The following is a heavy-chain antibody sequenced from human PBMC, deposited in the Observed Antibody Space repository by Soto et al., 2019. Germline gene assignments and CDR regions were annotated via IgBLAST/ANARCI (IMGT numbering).Heavy chain of an antibody. Sequence: EVPLLESGGGLVQPGGSLRLSCAASGFTFSSYAMSWVRQAPGKGLEWVSAISGSGGSTYYADSVKGRFTISRDNSKNTLYLQMNSLRAEDTAVYYCAKKGPITMVRGVTRGGMDVWGQGTTVTVSS. CDR1: GFTFSSYA. J-gene: IGHJ6*02. CDR2: ISGSGGST. D-gene: IGHD3-10*01. V-gene: IGHV3-23*01. CDR3: AKKGPITMVRGVTRGGMDV.